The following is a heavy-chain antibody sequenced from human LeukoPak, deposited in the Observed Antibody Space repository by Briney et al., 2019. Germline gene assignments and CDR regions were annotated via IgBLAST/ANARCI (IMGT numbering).Heavy chain of an antibody. Sequence: SETQSLTCTVSGGSISSSSYYWGWIRQPPGKGLEWIGSIYYSGSTYYNPSLKSRVTISVDTSKNQFSLKLSSVTAADTAVYYCARAPYCSSTSCYNWVEYNWFDPWGQGTLVTVSS. V-gene: IGHV4-39*07. D-gene: IGHD2-2*02. CDR2: IYYSGST. CDR1: GGSISSSSYY. CDR3: ARAPYCSSTSCYNWVEYNWFDP. J-gene: IGHJ5*02.